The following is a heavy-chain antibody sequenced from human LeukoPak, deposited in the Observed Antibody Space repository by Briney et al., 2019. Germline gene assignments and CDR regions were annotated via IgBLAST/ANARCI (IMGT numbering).Heavy chain of an antibody. J-gene: IGHJ4*02. V-gene: IGHV3-9*01. CDR3: ARDETGGHFEN. CDR1: GFTFDDYA. CDR2: ISWNSGSI. Sequence: PGRSLRLSCAASGFTFDDYAMHWVRQAPGKGLEWVSGISWNSGSIGYADSVKGRFTISRDNAQNSLYLQMNSLRVEDTAVYYCARDETGGHFENWGQGTLVTVSS. D-gene: IGHD3-10*01.